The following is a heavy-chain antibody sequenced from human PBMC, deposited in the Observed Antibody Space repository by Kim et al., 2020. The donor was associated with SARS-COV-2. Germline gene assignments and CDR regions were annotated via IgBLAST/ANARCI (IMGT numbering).Heavy chain of an antibody. Sequence: SPSLKSRLTITKDTSKNQVVLTMTNMDPVDTATYYCAHKPGNTAMGEFDYWGQGTLVTVSS. J-gene: IGHJ4*02. CDR3: AHKPGNTAMGEFDY. D-gene: IGHD5-18*01. V-gene: IGHV2-5*01.